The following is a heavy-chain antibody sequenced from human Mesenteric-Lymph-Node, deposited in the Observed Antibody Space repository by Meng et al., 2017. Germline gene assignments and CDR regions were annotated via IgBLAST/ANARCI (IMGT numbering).Heavy chain of an antibody. CDR1: GGSISSGDYY. D-gene: IGHD4-17*01. CDR2: IYYSGST. Sequence: QVQLHQWGAGLLKPSQPLSLTCNVSGGSISSGDYYWSWIRQPPGKGLEWIGYIYYSGSTYYNPSLKSRVTISVDTSKNQFSLKLSSVTAADTAVYYCARGPTTYFDYWGQGTLVTVSS. CDR3: ARGPTTYFDY. V-gene: IGHV4-30-4*01. J-gene: IGHJ4*02.